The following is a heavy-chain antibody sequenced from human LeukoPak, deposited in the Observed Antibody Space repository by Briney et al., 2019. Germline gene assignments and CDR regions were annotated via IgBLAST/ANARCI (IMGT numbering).Heavy chain of an antibody. CDR3: ARDIVATIGRRDWFDP. CDR2: INSEGGRT. CDR1: GFTFSSYA. J-gene: IGHJ5*02. V-gene: IGHV3-64D*06. Sequence: GGSLRLSCSVSGFTFSSYAMHWVRQAPGKGLEYVSAINSEGGRTYYADSVKGRFSISRDNSKNTLWLQMGSLRPEDTAVYYCARDIVATIGRRDWFDPWGQGTLVTVSS. D-gene: IGHD5-12*01.